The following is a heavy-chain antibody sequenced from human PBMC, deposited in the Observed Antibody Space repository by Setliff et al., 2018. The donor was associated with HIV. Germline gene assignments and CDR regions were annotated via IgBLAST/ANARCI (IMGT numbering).Heavy chain of an antibody. CDR3: ARDQADFWSEDAFDI. Sequence: SETLSLTCTVSGGSISSGSYYWSWIRQPAGKGLEWIGRIYTSGSTNYNPSLKSRVTISVDTSKNQFSLKLSSVTAADTAVYYCARDQADFWSEDAFDIWAQGTVVTVSS. CDR2: IYTSGST. J-gene: IGHJ3*02. D-gene: IGHD3-3*01. V-gene: IGHV4-61*02. CDR1: GGSISSGSYY.